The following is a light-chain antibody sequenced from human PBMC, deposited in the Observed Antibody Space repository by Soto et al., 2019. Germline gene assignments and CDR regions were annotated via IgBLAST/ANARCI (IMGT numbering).Light chain of an antibody. V-gene: IGKV1-33*01. CDR3: QQYDNLPPLT. Sequence: DIQMTQSPSSLSASVGDRVTITCQASQDISNYLKWYQQKPGKAPKLLIYEASNLETGVPSRFSGSGSGTDFTFTISSLQPEDIATYYCQQYDNLPPLTFGGGTKVEIK. CDR2: EAS. CDR1: QDISNY. J-gene: IGKJ4*01.